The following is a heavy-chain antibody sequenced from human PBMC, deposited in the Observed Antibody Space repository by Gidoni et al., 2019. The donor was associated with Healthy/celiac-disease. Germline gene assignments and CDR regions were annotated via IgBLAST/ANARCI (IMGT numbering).Heavy chain of an antibody. CDR2: IYYSGST. CDR3: ARQPYDFWSGYGYYMDV. D-gene: IGHD3-3*01. V-gene: IGHV4-39*01. CDR1: GGSISSSSYY. J-gene: IGHJ6*03. Sequence: QLQLQESGPGLVKPSETLSLTCTVSGGSISSSSYYWGWIRQPPGKGLEWIGSIYYSGSTYYNPSLKSRVTISVDTSKNQFSLKLSSVTAADTAVYYCARQPYDFWSGYGYYMDVWGKGTTVTVSS.